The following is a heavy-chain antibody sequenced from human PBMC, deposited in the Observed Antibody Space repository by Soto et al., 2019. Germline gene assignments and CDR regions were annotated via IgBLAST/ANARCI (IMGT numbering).Heavy chain of an antibody. CDR1: GYTFTSYA. Sequence: QVQLVQSGAEVKKHGASVKVSCKASGYTFTSYAMHWVRQAPGQRLEWMGWINAGNGNPKYSQKFQGRVTMTRDTSASTAYMELSSLRSNCTAVYSCARLIQGLTYRSRDDYSDGMDVWGDGTTGTVSS. J-gene: IGHJ6*04. V-gene: IGHV1-3*01. CDR3: ARLIQGLTYRSRDDYSDGMDV. D-gene: IGHD4-4*01. CDR2: INAGNGNP.